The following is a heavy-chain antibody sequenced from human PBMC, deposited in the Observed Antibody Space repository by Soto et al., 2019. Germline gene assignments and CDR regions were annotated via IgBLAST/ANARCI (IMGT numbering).Heavy chain of an antibody. CDR3: ARSRYSGSYFFDY. CDR1: VGSISSGDYY. J-gene: IGHJ4*02. CDR2: IHNSVST. D-gene: IGHD1-26*01. Sequence: PSETLSLTCTVSVGSISSGDYYWSWIRRPPGKGLEWIAYIHNSVSTHYNPSLKSRVTISVDTSKNQFSLKLSSVTAADTAVYYCARSRYSGSYFFDYWGQGILVTVSS. V-gene: IGHV4-30-4*01.